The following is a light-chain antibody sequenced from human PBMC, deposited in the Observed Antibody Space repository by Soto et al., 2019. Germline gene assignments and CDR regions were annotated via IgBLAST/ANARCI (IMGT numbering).Light chain of an antibody. CDR1: QSVSSY. CDR2: DAS. J-gene: IGKJ1*01. V-gene: IGKV3-11*01. CDR3: QQHSNWLGWT. Sequence: EIVLTQSPATLSLSPGERATLSCRASQSVSSYLAWYQQKPGQAPRLLIYDASNRATGIPARFSGSGSGTDFTLTISSLEPEDFAVYYCQQHSNWLGWTFGQGTKVEIK.